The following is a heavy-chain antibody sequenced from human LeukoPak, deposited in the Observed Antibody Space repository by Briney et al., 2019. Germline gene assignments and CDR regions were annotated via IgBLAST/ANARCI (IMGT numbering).Heavy chain of an antibody. V-gene: IGHV4-39*01. CDR2: IYYGGST. J-gene: IGHJ4*02. CDR1: GDSISSSSYN. CDR3: ARHGGVAAAEYYFDS. Sequence: SETLSLTCTVSGDSISSSSYNWGWIRQPPGEGLEWVGSIYYGGSTYYNPSLKSRVTISVDTSKNQFSLRLNSVTAADTAVFYCARHGGVAAAEYYFDSWGQGTLVTVSS. D-gene: IGHD6-13*01.